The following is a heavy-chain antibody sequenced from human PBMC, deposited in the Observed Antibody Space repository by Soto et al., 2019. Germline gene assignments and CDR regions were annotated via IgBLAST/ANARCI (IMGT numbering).Heavy chain of an antibody. Sequence: EVQLVQSGAEVKKPGESLKISCKGSGYSFTSYWIGWVRQMPGKGLEWMGIIYPGDSDTRYSPSFQGQVTISADKSISTAYLQWSSLKASDTAMYYCARQRVITFGGVIAADAFDIWGQGTMVTVSS. CDR1: GYSFTSYW. V-gene: IGHV5-51*01. CDR2: IYPGDSDT. D-gene: IGHD3-16*02. J-gene: IGHJ3*02. CDR3: ARQRVITFGGVIAADAFDI.